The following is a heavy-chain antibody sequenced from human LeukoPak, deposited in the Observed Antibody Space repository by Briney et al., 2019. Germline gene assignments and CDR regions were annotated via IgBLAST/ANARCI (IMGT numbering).Heavy chain of an antibody. Sequence: SESLSLTSTVPGGSISSYYWSWIRQPLGKGLEWIGYIYYSGSTNYSPTLKSRVTISVDTSKNQFSLKLSSVTAADTAVYYCARDIKYYDSSGYYDYWGQGTLVTVSS. CDR1: GGSISSYY. CDR2: IYYSGST. V-gene: IGHV4-59*01. CDR3: ARDIKYYDSSGYYDY. D-gene: IGHD3-22*01. J-gene: IGHJ4*02.